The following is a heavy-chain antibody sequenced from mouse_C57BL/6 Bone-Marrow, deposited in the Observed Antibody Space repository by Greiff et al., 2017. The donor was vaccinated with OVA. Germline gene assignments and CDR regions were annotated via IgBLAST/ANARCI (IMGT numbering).Heavy chain of an antibody. D-gene: IGHD2-12*01. CDR2: ISDGGSYT. Sequence: EVQRVESGGGLVKPGGSLKLSCAASGFTFSSYAMSWVRQTPEKRLEWVATISDGGSYTYYPDNVKGRFTISRDNAKNNLYLQMSHLKSEDTAMYYCARAYYTNWGFAYWGQGTLVTVSA. CDR1: GFTFSSYA. V-gene: IGHV5-4*01. J-gene: IGHJ3*01. CDR3: ARAYYTNWGFAY.